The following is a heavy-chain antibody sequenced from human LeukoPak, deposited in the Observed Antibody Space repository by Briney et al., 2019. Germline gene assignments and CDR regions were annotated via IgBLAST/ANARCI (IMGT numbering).Heavy chain of an antibody. Sequence: GSLRLSCAASGFTFSSYAMSWVRQAPGKGLEWVSAISGSGGSTYYADSVKGRFTISRDNSKNTLYLQMNSLRAEDTAVYYCAKLGAAAGRNWYVYWGQGTLVTVSS. CDR1: GFTFSSYA. CDR2: ISGSGGST. V-gene: IGHV3-23*01. J-gene: IGHJ4*02. D-gene: IGHD6-13*01. CDR3: AKLGAAAGRNWYVY.